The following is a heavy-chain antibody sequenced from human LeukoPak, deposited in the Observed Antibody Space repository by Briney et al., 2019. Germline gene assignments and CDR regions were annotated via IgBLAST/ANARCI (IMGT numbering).Heavy chain of an antibody. CDR1: VYTFSNYG. Sequence: ASVTVSCTASVYTFSNYGISWVRQAPGQGREWMGWISGYNGNTNYAQKFQGRVSMTRDTSTSTVYMELSSLRSEDTAIYYCARDCSSTRCQGPVFDNWGQGTLVTVSS. CDR2: ISGYNGNT. V-gene: IGHV1-18*01. CDR3: ARDCSSTRCQGPVFDN. D-gene: IGHD2-2*01. J-gene: IGHJ4*02.